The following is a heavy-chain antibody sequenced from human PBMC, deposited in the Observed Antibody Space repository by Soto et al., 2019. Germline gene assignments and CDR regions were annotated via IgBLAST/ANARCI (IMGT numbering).Heavy chain of an antibody. CDR1: GGSFSGYY. V-gene: IGHV4-34*01. CDR2: INHSGST. J-gene: IGHJ4*02. D-gene: IGHD1-7*01. CDR3: ARGSGTTRGYYDY. Sequence: QVQLQQWGAGLLKPSETLSLTCAVYGGSFSGYYWSWIRQPPGKGLEWIGEINHSGSTNYNPSLKSRVTISVDTSKNQFSLKLSSVTAADTAVYYCARGSGTTRGYYDYWGQGTLVTVSS.